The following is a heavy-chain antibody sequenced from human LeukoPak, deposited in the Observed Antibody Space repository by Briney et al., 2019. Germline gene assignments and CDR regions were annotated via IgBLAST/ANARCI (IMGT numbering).Heavy chain of an antibody. Sequence: EASVKVSCKPSGGTFSSYAISRVRQAPGQGLEWMGGVILMFGTTDYAQKFQGRVTVTADESTSTAYMELSSLRSEDTAMYYCARTNYGWGSQIGSTYFYFMDVWGKGTTVTISS. V-gene: IGHV1-69*13. CDR1: GGTFSSYA. J-gene: IGHJ6*03. CDR2: VILMFGTT. CDR3: ARTNYGWGSQIGSTYFYFMDV. D-gene: IGHD3-10*01.